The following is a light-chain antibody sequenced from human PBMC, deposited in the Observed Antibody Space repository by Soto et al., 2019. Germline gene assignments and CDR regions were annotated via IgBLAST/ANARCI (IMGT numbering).Light chain of an antibody. CDR2: GNS. CDR1: SSNIGAGYD. V-gene: IGLV1-40*01. Sequence: QSVLTQPPSGSGAPGQRVTISCTGSSSNIGAGYDVPWYQQLPGTAPKLLIYGNSNRPSGVPDRFSGTKSGTSASLAITGLXXEDEADYYCQSYDSSLSGWGFGGGTKLTV. J-gene: IGLJ3*02. CDR3: QSYDSSLSGWG.